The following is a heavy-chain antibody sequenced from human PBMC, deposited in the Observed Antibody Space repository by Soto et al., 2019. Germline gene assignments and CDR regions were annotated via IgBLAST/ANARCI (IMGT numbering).Heavy chain of an antibody. V-gene: IGHV3-74*01. Sequence: GWSLRLSWAASGFTFSRYRRHWVRHTPRKGLMWVSRINSDGSSTSYADSVKGRFIISRDNAKNTLYLQMNSLRAEDTAVYYCERVIVVAGFVYWGQGTLVTVS. D-gene: IGHD2-2*01. CDR1: GFTFSRYR. CDR3: ERVIVVAGFVY. CDR2: INSDGSST. J-gene: IGHJ4*02.